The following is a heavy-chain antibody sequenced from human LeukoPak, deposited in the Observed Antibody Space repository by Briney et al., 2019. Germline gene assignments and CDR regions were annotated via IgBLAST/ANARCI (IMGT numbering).Heavy chain of an antibody. CDR2: IYYSGST. V-gene: IGHV4-59*12. CDR1: GGSISSYY. Sequence: SETLSLTCTVSGGSISSYYWSWIRQPPGKGLEWIGYIYYSGSTNYNPSLKSRVTISVDTSKNQFSLKLSSVTAADTAVYYCARGVSLTMIVVVRTRFDYWGQGTLVTVSS. CDR3: ARGVSLTMIVVVRTRFDY. D-gene: IGHD3-22*01. J-gene: IGHJ4*02.